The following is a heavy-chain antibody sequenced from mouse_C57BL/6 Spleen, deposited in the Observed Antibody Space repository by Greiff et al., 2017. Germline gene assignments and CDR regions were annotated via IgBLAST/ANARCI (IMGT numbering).Heavy chain of an antibody. Sequence: QVQLKESGPELVKPGASVKISCKASGYAFSSSWMNWVKQRPGKGLEWIGRIYPGDGDTNYNGKFKGKATLTADKSSSTAYMQLSSLTSEDSAVYFCARSPITTVADYWGQGTTLTVSS. CDR2: IYPGDGDT. D-gene: IGHD1-1*01. V-gene: IGHV1-82*01. J-gene: IGHJ2*01. CDR3: ARSPITTVADY. CDR1: GYAFSSSW.